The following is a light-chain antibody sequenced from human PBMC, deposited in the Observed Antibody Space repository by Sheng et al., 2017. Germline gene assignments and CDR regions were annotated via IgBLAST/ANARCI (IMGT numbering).Light chain of an antibody. J-gene: IGKJ1*01. CDR3: QQTYRIPWT. V-gene: IGKV1-39*01. CDR2: AAS. Sequence: DIQMTQSPSSLSASVGDRVTITCRASQNINNYLNWYQQKPGKAPNLLIYAASTLHSGVPSRFSGSGSGTDFTLTITSLQPEDFASYYCQQTYRIPWTFGQGTKVEIE. CDR1: QNINNY.